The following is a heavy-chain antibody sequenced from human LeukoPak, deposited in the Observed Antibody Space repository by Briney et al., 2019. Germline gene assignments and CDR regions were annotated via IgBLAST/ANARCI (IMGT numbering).Heavy chain of an antibody. CDR3: ARSPVLLWFGELLSYYYYYMDV. CDR2: ISAYNGNT. Sequence: ASVKVSCKASGYTFTSYGISWVRQAPGQGLEWMGWISAYNGNTNYAQKLQGRVTMTTDTSTSTAYMELRSLRSDDTAVYYCARSPVLLWFGELLSYYYYYMDVWGKGTTVTISS. CDR1: GYTFTSYG. J-gene: IGHJ6*03. V-gene: IGHV1-18*01. D-gene: IGHD3-10*01.